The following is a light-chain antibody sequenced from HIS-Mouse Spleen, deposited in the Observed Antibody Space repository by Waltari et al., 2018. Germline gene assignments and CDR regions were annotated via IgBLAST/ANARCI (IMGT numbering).Light chain of an antibody. CDR2: DVS. V-gene: IGLV2-11*01. J-gene: IGLJ3*02. CDR3: CSYAGSYNWV. CDR1: SSDVGGYNY. Sequence: QSALTQPRSVSGSPGQSVTISCTGTSSDVGGYNYVSWYLQHPGKAPKLMIYDVSKRPSGVPDRFSGSKSGNTASLTISGLQAEDEADYYCCSYAGSYNWVFGGGTKLTVL.